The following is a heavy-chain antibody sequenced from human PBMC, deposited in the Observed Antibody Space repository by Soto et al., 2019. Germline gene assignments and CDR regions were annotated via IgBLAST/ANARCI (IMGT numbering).Heavy chain of an antibody. V-gene: IGHV4-4*07. CDR1: GESISSYY. CDR3: VRECSAGGGYADYGMDV. CDR2: IYISGST. Sequence: SETLSLTCTVSGESISSYYWSWIRQPAGKGLEWIGRIYISGSTDYNPSLKSRVSMSVDRSKNQFSLRLTSVTAADTAVYYCVRECSAGGGYADYGMDVWGQGTTVTVSS. J-gene: IGHJ6*02. D-gene: IGHD2-15*01.